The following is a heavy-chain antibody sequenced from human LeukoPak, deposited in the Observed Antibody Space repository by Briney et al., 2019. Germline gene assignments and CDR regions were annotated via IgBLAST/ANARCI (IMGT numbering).Heavy chain of an antibody. Sequence: ASVKVPCKASGYSFTNNDVNWVRQATGQGLEWMGWMNPNSGNTGYAQKFQGRLTLTRNISTSTAYLELTSLTSEDTAVYYCARVGALMTFGGVVAYGFDIWGQGTMVSVSA. CDR2: MNPNSGNT. CDR1: GYSFTNND. J-gene: IGHJ3*02. D-gene: IGHD3-16*02. CDR3: ARVGALMTFGGVVAYGFDI. V-gene: IGHV1-8*01.